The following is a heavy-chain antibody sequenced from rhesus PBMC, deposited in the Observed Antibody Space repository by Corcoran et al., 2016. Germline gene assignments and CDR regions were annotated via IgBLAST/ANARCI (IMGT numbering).Heavy chain of an antibody. CDR1: GSSISVTN. V-gene: IGHV4S2*01. Sequence: QVQLQELGPGLVKPSETLSHNRAVSGSSISVTNWNWVRQAPGKGVEGFGRINVPSESPDHNPSLKSLFPISIDTSKNRCSLNLNSVTAADPAGYYCARGGAFDFWGQGLRVTVSS. CDR2: INVPSESP. J-gene: IGHJ3*01. CDR3: ARGGAFDF.